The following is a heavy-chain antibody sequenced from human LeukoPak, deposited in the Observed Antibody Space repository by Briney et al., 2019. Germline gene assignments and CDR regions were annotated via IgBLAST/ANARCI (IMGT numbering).Heavy chain of an antibody. D-gene: IGHD1-26*01. J-gene: IGHJ4*02. CDR2: IYYSGTT. CDR3: ARHSGSFYGQYDC. Sequence: PSETLSLTCTVSGGSISSNSYYWGWIRQPPGKGLEWIGTIYYSGTTYYNPSLKSRVSISVDTSKNQFSLKLTSVTAADTAVYYCARHSGSFYGQYDCWGQGTLVTVSS. V-gene: IGHV4-39*01. CDR1: GGSISSNSYY.